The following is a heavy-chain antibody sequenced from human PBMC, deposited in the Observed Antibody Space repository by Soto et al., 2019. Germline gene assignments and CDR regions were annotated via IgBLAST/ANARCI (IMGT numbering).Heavy chain of an antibody. CDR3: ARSVEGHFDY. CDR2: ITSDTKTI. V-gene: IGHV3-48*02. Sequence: EVQLVESGGDLVQRGGSLRLSCAASGFTFSVYSMNWVRQAPGKGLEWFSYITSDTKTIKYADSVKGRFTISRDNAKNSVYLQMNSLRDEDTAVYYCARSVEGHFDYWGQGTVVTVSS. D-gene: IGHD6-19*01. CDR1: GFTFSVYS. J-gene: IGHJ4*02.